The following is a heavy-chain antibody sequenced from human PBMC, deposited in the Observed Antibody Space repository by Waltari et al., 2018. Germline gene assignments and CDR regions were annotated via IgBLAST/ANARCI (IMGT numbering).Heavy chain of an antibody. V-gene: IGHV3-21*02. Sequence: VQLVESGGGLVTPGGSLRLSCPGSGLPFSSYSMSWVRQAPGKGLEWVSSITSAGSYAYYGDSVKGRFTISRDNAQNSLSLQMHSLRVEDSAIYYCARVNSGTPNWFDPWGQGTLVSVSS. CDR2: ITSAGSYA. CDR3: ARVNSGTPNWFDP. CDR1: GLPFSSYS. D-gene: IGHD1-26*01. J-gene: IGHJ5*02.